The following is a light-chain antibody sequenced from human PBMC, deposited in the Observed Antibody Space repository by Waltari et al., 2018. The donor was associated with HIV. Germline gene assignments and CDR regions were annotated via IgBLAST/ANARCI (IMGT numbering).Light chain of an antibody. CDR2: EVT. V-gene: IGLV2-23*02. Sequence: QSALTQPASVSESLGQSITISCTGTSSDVGRYNLVSWYQHHPGKVPKLMIYEVTKRPSGVSNRFSGSKSGNTASLTISGLQAEDEADYYCCSYGGRSTFYVFGTGTNVTVL. J-gene: IGLJ1*01. CDR3: CSYGGRSTFYV. CDR1: SSDVGRYNL.